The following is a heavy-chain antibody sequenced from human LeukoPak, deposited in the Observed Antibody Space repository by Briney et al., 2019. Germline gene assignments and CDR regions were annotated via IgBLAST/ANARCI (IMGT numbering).Heavy chain of an antibody. CDR3: ARARLESGSYYVHY. CDR1: GGSFSGYY. J-gene: IGHJ4*02. Sequence: SETLSLTCAVYGGSFSGYYWSWIRQPPGKGLEWIGEINHSGSTNYNPSLKSRVTISVDTSKNQFSLKLSSVTAADTAVYYCARARLESGSYYVHYWGQGTLVTVSS. D-gene: IGHD1-26*01. V-gene: IGHV4-34*01. CDR2: INHSGST.